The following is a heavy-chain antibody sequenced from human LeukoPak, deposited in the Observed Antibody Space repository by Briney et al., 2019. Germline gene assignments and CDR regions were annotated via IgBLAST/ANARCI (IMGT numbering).Heavy chain of an antibody. V-gene: IGHV4-39*02. Sequence: PSETLSLTCTVSGGSISSSSYYWGWIRQPPGKGLEWVGSIYYSGSTYYNPSLKSRVTISVDTSKNQFSLKLSSVTAADTAVYYCARDLSGATTFDYWGQGTLVTVSS. D-gene: IGHD1-26*01. J-gene: IGHJ4*02. CDR2: IYYSGST. CDR1: GGSISSSSYY. CDR3: ARDLSGATTFDY.